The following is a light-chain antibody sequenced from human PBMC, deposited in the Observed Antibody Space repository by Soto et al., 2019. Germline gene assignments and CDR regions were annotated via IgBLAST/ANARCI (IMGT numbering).Light chain of an antibody. V-gene: IGKV3-15*01. CDR2: GAS. J-gene: IGKJ1*01. Sequence: EIVMTQSPVTLSVSPGERATLSCRASQSISSNLAWYQHKPGQAPRLLIFGASTRATDVPARFSGSRSGTEFTLTISSLQSEDFAVYYCLQHNNWPRTFGQGTKVEVK. CDR1: QSISSN. CDR3: LQHNNWPRT.